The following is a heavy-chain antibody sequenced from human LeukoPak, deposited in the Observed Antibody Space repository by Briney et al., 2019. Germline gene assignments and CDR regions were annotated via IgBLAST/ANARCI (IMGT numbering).Heavy chain of an antibody. CDR3: ARDGIADGTFDV. Sequence: GGSLRLACAASGFSFSVYNMNWVRQAPGEGLEWISSISSRNTHIYYADSVRGRFTISRDNAKNSLYLQMNSLRAEDTAVYYCARDGIADGTFDVSGQGTLVIVSS. V-gene: IGHV3-21*01. J-gene: IGHJ4*02. CDR1: GFSFSVYN. D-gene: IGHD2-15*01. CDR2: ISSRNTHI.